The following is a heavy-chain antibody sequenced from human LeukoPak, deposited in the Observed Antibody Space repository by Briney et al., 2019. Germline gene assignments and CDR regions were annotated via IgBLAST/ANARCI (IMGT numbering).Heavy chain of an antibody. Sequence: SETLSLTCTVSGGSISGDYWSWIRQSPWKGLEWIAYIHYSGSTSYNPSLKSRVTISVDTSKNEFSLKLTSVNAADTAVYYCARDRPGGSSLDYWGQGTLVTVSS. D-gene: IGHD6-13*01. V-gene: IGHV4-59*01. CDR3: ARDRPGGSSLDY. CDR1: GGSISGDY. J-gene: IGHJ4*02. CDR2: IHYSGST.